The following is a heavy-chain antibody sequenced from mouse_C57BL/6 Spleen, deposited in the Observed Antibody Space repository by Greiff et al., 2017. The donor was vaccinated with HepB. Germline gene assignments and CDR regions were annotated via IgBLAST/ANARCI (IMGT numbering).Heavy chain of an antibody. Sequence: VQLQQSGAELVKPGASVKLSCKASGYTFTEYTIHWVKQRSGQGLEWIGWFYPGSGRIKYNEKFKDKATLPADKSSSTVYMELSRWTSEDSAVYFCARHEVLTGTGGYFDVWGTGTTVTVSS. J-gene: IGHJ1*03. CDR1: GYTFTEYT. V-gene: IGHV1-62-2*01. CDR2: FYPGSGRI. CDR3: ARHEVLTGTGGYFDV. D-gene: IGHD4-1*01.